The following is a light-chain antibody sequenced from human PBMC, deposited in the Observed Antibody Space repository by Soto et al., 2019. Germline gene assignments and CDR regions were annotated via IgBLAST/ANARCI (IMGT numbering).Light chain of an antibody. CDR3: HQSYSNPPT. J-gene: IGKJ5*01. CDR1: QYVDTY. V-gene: IGKV1-39*01. Sequence: DIQMTQSPSSLSASVGDRVTITCRASQYVDTYLNWYQHKPGKAPQLLIYGASRLQSGVPSRFSASGSATDFALTITSLQPEDFATYYCHQSYSNPPTFGQGTRLEI. CDR2: GAS.